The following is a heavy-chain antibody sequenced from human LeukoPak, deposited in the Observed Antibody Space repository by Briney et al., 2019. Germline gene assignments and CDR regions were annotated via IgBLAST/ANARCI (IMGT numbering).Heavy chain of an antibody. CDR1: RYTFTNYN. D-gene: IGHD3-10*01. J-gene: IGHJ5*02. V-gene: IGHV1-46*01. CDR3: ARGYHRYYSGSGRWYNWFDP. CDR2: INPSDGST. Sequence: ASVKVSCTASRYTFTNYNMHWARQAPGQGLEWMGIINPSDGSTRYAQKFQGRVTMTRDMSTSTVYMELSSLRSEDTAVYYCARGYHRYYSGSGRWYNWFDPWGQGTLVTVSS.